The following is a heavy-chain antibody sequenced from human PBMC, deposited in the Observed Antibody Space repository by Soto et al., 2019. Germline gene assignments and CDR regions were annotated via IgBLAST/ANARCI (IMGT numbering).Heavy chain of an antibody. CDR2: IYYSGST. CDR1: GGSISSGGYY. J-gene: IGHJ5*02. V-gene: IGHV4-31*03. D-gene: IGHD3-22*01. CDR3: ARGRHTAKPPLNYYDSSGYFNWFDP. Sequence: QVQLQESGPGLVKPSQTLSLTCTVSGGSISSGGYYWSWIRQHPGKGLEWIGYIYYSGSTYYNPSLKSRVTISVDTSKNQFSLKLSSVTAADTAVYYCARGRHTAKPPLNYYDSSGYFNWFDPWGQGTLVTVSS.